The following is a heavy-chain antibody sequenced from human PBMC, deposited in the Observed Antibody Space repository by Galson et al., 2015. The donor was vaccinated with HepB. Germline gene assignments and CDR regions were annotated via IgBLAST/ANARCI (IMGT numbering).Heavy chain of an antibody. CDR2: IIPILGIA. CDR3: ARVVVDDSSGYYFSPPWYFDL. V-gene: IGHV1-69*10. D-gene: IGHD3-22*01. Sequence: SVKVSCKASGGTFSSYAISWVRQAPGQGLEWMGGIIPILGIANYAQKFQGRVTITADKSTSTAYMELSSLRSEDTAVYYCARVVVDDSSGYYFSPPWYFDLWGRGTLVTVSS. J-gene: IGHJ2*01. CDR1: GGTFSSYA.